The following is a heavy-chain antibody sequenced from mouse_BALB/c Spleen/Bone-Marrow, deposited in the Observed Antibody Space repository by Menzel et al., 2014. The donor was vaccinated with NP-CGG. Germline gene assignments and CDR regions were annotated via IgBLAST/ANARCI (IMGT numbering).Heavy chain of an antibody. V-gene: IGHV1-4*01. D-gene: IGHD3-1*01. CDR1: GYIFTDYW. CDR2: INPTTAYT. Sequence: VQLQQSGAELARPGASVKMSCKASGYIFTDYWMHWVKQRPGQGLEWIGYINPTTAYTEYNQKFKDKATLTADKSSSTAYMQLSSLTSEDSAVYYCAEWGQLGLRKAWFAYWGQGTLVTVSA. CDR3: AEWGQLGLRKAWFAY. J-gene: IGHJ3*01.